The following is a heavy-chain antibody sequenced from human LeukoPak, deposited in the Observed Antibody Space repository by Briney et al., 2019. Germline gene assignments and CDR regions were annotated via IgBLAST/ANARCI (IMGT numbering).Heavy chain of an antibody. D-gene: IGHD5-24*01. J-gene: IGHJ3*02. CDR1: GGSISSYY. Sequence: PSETLSLTCTVSGGSISSYYWSWIRQPPGKGLEWIGYIYYSGSTNYNPSLKSRVTISVDTSKNQFSLKLSSVTAADTAVYYCARSKKMATKNAFDIWGQGTMVTVSS. CDR2: IYYSGST. CDR3: ARSKKMATKNAFDI. V-gene: IGHV4-59*01.